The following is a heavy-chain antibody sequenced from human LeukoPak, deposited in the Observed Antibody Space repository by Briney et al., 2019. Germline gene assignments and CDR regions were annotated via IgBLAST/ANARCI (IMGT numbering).Heavy chain of an antibody. Sequence: NSSETLSLTCAVYGGSFSGYYWSWIRQPPGKGLEWIGEINHSGSTNYNPSLKSRVTISVDTSKNQFSLKLSSVTAADTAVYYCARAYYDYVWGSYRSFDYWGQGTLVTVSS. J-gene: IGHJ4*02. CDR1: GGSFSGYY. CDR3: ARAYYDYVWGSYRSFDY. D-gene: IGHD3-16*02. CDR2: INHSGST. V-gene: IGHV4-34*01.